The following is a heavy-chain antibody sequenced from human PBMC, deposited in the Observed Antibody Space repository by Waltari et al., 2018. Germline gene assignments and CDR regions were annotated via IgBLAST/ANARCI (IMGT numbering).Heavy chain of an antibody. D-gene: IGHD5-18*01. CDR1: GGTFSSYT. V-gene: IGHV1-69*08. CDR3: AREGSDTAMVTFDY. Sequence: QVQLVQSGAEVKKPGSSVKVSCKASGGTFSSYTISWVRQAPGQGLEWMGRINPILGIANYAQKVQGRVTITADKSTSTAYMELSSLRSEDTAVYYCAREGSDTAMVTFDYWGQGTLVTVSS. CDR2: INPILGIA. J-gene: IGHJ4*02.